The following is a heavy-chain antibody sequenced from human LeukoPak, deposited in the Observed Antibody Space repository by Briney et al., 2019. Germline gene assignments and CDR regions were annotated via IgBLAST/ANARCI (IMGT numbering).Heavy chain of an antibody. CDR3: AKYGSGSYYNGLY. CDR1: GFTFSSYA. J-gene: IGHJ4*02. D-gene: IGHD3-10*01. V-gene: IGHV3-23*01. CDR2: ISDSGENT. Sequence: GGSLRLSCAASGFTFSSYAMTWVRQAPGKGLQWVSTISDSGENTYYADSVKGRFTISRDISKSTLYLQMNSLRDEDTAVYYCAKYGSGSYYNGLYWGQGTLVTVSS.